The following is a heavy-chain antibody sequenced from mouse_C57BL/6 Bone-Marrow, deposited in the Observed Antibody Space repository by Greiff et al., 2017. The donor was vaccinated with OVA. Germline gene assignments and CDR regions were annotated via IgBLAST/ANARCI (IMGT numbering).Heavy chain of an antibody. CDR3: TGGATVVATGYFDV. V-gene: IGHV6-3*01. J-gene: IGHJ1*03. CDR1: GFTFSNYW. D-gene: IGHD1-1*01. CDR2: IRLKSDNYAT. Sequence: EVQGVESGGGLVQPGGSMKLSCVASGFTFSNYWMNWVRQSPEKGLEWVAQIRLKSDNYATHYAESVKGRFTISRDDYKSSVYLQMNNLRAEDTGIYYCTGGATVVATGYFDVWGTGTTVTVSS.